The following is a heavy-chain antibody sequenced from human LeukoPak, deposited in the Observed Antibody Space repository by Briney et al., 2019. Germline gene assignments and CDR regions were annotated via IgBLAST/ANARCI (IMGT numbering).Heavy chain of an antibody. D-gene: IGHD2-15*01. CDR1: GYTFTSYD. CDR3: ARDRGYCSGGSCYTADY. V-gene: IGHV1-8*01. J-gene: IGHJ4*02. Sequence: ASVKVSCKASGYTFTSYDINWVRQATGQGLEWMGWMNPNSGNTGYVQNFQGRVTMTRNTSISTAYMELSSLRSEDTAVYYCARDRGYCSGGSCYTADYWGQGTLVTVSS. CDR2: MNPNSGNT.